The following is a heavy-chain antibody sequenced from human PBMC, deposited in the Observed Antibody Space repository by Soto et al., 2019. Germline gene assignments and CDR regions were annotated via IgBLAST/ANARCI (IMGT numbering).Heavy chain of an antibody. V-gene: IGHV3-48*02. D-gene: IGHD3-10*01. CDR3: ARAVTWGLDV. J-gene: IGHJ6*01. Sequence: EVQLVESGGGLVQPGGSLRLSCAASRFTFSLYSMSWVRQAPGKGLEWVSYISRSSTGIHYADSVKGRFTISRDDVTNSMHLQMNSLRDGDTAVYYCARAVTWGLDVWGQGPTVSISS. CDR1: RFTFSLYS. CDR2: ISRSSTGI.